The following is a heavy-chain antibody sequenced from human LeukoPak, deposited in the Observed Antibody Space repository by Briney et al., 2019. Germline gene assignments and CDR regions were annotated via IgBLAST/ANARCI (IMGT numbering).Heavy chain of an antibody. V-gene: IGHV4-59*01. CDR1: GGSISSYY. D-gene: IGHD6-13*01. J-gene: IGHJ4*02. CDR3: ARGDYYSGSNY. Sequence: SETLSLTCTVSGGSISSYYWSWIRQPPGKGLEWIGYIYYSGSTNYNPSLKSRVTISVDTSKNQFSLKLSSVTAADTAVYYCARGDYYSGSNYWGQGTLVTVSS. CDR2: IYYSGST.